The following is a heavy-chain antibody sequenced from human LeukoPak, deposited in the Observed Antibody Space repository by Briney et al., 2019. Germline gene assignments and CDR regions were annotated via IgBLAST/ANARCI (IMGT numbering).Heavy chain of an antibody. CDR2: ISYDGSNR. J-gene: IGHJ4*02. D-gene: IGHD3-22*01. CDR3: ARGSGYYDSSGYPFDY. Sequence: PGGSLRLSCAASGFTFSSYGMHWVRQAPGKGLEGVAVISYDGSNRYYAGSVKRRFTISRDNSKNTLYLQMNSLRAEDTAVYYRARGSGYYDSSGYPFDYWGQGTLVTVSS. V-gene: IGHV3-30*03. CDR1: GFTFSSYG.